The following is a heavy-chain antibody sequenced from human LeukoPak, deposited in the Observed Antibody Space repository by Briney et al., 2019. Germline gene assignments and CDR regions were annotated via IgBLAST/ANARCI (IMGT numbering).Heavy chain of an antibody. CDR3: AGGIAAAGTLFDY. CDR2: IYYSGST. Sequence: SETLSLTCTVSGGSISSYYWSWIRQPPGKGLEWIGYIYYSGSTNYSPSLKSRVTISVDTSKNQFSLKLSSVTAADTAVYYCAGGIAAAGTLFDYWGQGTLVTVSS. D-gene: IGHD6-13*01. J-gene: IGHJ4*02. V-gene: IGHV4-59*08. CDR1: GGSISSYY.